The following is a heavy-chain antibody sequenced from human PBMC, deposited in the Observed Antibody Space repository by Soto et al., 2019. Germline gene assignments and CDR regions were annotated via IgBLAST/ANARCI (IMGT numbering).Heavy chain of an antibody. CDR3: AREYYGFLTAYYTDY. D-gene: IGHD3-9*01. CDR2: ISGDGVTT. V-gene: IGHV3-74*01. CDR1: GFPFSSYW. J-gene: IGHJ4*02. Sequence: EVQLVESGGDLVQRGGSLRLSCAASGFPFSSYWMHWVRHTPGKGLDWVARISGDGVTTYYADSVTGRFTVSRDNANNTLSLQISGLRAEDTAVYYCAREYYGFLTAYYTDYWGQGTLVSVSS.